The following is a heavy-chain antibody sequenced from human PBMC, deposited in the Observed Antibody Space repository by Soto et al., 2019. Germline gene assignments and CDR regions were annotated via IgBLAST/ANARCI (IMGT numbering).Heavy chain of an antibody. J-gene: IGHJ3*02. CDR1: GGTFSSYA. CDR3: ARGFMGDDSSGYYSDAFDI. D-gene: IGHD3-22*01. V-gene: IGHV1-69*13. CDR2: IIPIFGTA. Sequence: SVKVSCKASGGTFSSYAISWVRQAPGQGLEWMGGIIPIFGTANYAQKFQGRVTITADESTSTAYMELSSLRSEDTAVYYCARGFMGDDSSGYYSDAFDIWGQGTMVTVSS.